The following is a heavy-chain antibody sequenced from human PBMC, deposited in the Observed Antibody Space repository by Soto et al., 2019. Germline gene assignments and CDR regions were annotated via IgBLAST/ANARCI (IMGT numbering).Heavy chain of an antibody. CDR3: ATAAYDFWSGNYYYGMDV. J-gene: IGHJ6*01. D-gene: IGHD3-3*01. V-gene: IGHV1-8*01. CDR2: MNPNSGNT. Sequence: PSVKVSCKASGYTFTSYDINLVRQATGQGLEWMGWMNPNSGNTVYAQKFHGRVTMTRNTSISTAYMELSSLRSEETAVYYCATAAYDFWSGNYYYGMDVWGQGTTVIVSS. CDR1: GYTFTSYD.